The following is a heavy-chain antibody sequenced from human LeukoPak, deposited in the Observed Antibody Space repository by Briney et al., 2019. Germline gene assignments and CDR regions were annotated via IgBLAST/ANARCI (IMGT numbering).Heavy chain of an antibody. V-gene: IGHV3-23*01. D-gene: IGHD5/OR15-5a*01. CDR1: GFTFSTYA. CDR2: ISGSGGSP. Sequence: GGSLRLSCAASGFTFSTYAMGWVRQAPGKGLEWVSVISGSGGSPYYADSVKGRFTISRDNSKNTLYLQMNSLRAEGMGVYYCAKGGSVTAPDDAFDIWGQGTMVTVSS. J-gene: IGHJ3*02. CDR3: AKGGSVTAPDDAFDI.